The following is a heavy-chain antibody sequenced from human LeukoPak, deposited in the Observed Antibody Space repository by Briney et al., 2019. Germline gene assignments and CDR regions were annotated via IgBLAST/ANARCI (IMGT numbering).Heavy chain of an antibody. D-gene: IGHD6-13*01. CDR1: GSIFTSYW. CDR3: ARHGAAAGTGDWFDP. J-gene: IGHJ5*02. CDR2: IYPGDSDT. V-gene: IGHV5-51*01. Sequence: GASLKISCKGSGSIFTSYWIGWVRPMPGKGLEWMGIIYPGDSDTRYSPSFQGQVTISADKSISTAYLQWSSLKASDTAMYYCARHGAAAGTGDWFDPWGQGTLVTVSS.